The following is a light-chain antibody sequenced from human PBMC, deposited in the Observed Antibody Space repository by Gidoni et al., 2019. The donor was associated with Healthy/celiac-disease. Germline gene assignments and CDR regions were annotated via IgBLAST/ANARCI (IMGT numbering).Light chain of an antibody. Sequence: IQMTQSPSSLSASVGDRVTLTCRASQRISSYLNWYQQKPGKAPKLLIYAASSLQSGVPSRFSGSGSGTDFTLTISSLQPEDFATYYCQQSYRTPRTFGQGTKLEIK. J-gene: IGKJ2*01. CDR1: QRISSY. V-gene: IGKV1-39*01. CDR3: QQSYRTPRT. CDR2: AAS.